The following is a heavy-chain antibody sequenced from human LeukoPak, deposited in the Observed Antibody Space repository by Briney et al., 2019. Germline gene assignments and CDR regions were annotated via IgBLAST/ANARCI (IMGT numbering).Heavy chain of an antibody. CDR3: ARGSPWFRTYNGSPPHLRFDY. D-gene: IGHD1-1*01. CDR2: INHSGST. J-gene: IGHJ4*02. CDR1: GGSFSGYY. V-gene: IGHV4-34*01. Sequence: SETLSLTCAVYGGSFSGYYWSWIRQPPGKGLEWIGEINHSGSTNYNPSLKSRVTISVDTSKNQFSLKLSSVTAADTAVYYCARGSPWFRTYNGSPPHLRFDYWGQGTLVTVST.